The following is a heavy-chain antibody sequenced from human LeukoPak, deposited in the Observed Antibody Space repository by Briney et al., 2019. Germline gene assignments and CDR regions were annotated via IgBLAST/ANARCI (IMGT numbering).Heavy chain of an antibody. CDR2: ISYDGSNK. D-gene: IGHD3-10*01. Sequence: GRSLRLSCAASGFTFSSYAMHWVRQAPGKGLEWVAVISYDGSNKYYADSVKGRFTISRDNSKNTLYLQMNSLRAEDTAVYYCARDYVVRGVIDYWGQGTLSPSPQ. CDR1: GFTFSSYA. V-gene: IGHV3-30-3*01. CDR3: ARDYVVRGVIDY. J-gene: IGHJ4*02.